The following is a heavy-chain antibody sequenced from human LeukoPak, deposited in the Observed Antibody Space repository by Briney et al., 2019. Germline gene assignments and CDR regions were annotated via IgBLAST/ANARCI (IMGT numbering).Heavy chain of an antibody. V-gene: IGHV1-2*02. J-gene: IGHJ4*02. D-gene: IGHD6-13*01. CDR1: GYTFTGYY. Sequence: GASVKVSRKASGYTFTGYYMHWVRQAPGQGLEWMGWINPKDGGTNYAQKFRGRVTMTTDTSITTAYMDLNSLRSDDTAVYYCARESPYSSSWFDNWGQGTLVTVSS. CDR2: INPKDGGT. CDR3: ARESPYSSSWFDN.